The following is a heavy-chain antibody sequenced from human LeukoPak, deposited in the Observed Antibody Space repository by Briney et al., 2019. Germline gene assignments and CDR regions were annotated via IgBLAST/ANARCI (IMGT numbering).Heavy chain of an antibody. V-gene: IGHV3-21*01. J-gene: IGHJ4*02. D-gene: IGHD3-10*01. CDR1: GFTFSSYS. CDR2: ISSSSSYI. CDR3: ARDYSGMGYFDY. Sequence: GGSLRLSCAASGFTFSSYSMNWVRQAPGKGLEWVSSISSSSSYIYYADSVKGRFTISRDNAKNSLYLQMNSLRAEDTAVYYCARDYSGMGYFDYWGQGTLVTVSS.